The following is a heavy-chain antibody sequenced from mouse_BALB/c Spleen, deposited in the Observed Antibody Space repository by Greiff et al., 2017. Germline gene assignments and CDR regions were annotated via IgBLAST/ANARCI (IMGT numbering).Heavy chain of an antibody. J-gene: IGHJ2*01. CDR2: ISYDGSN. CDR3: AIYYFYYFDY. Sequence: DVQLQESGPGLVKPSQSLSLTCSVTGYSITSGYYWNWIRQFPGNKLEWMGYISYDGSNNYNPSLKNRISITRDTSKNQFFLKLNSVTTEDTATYYCAIYYFYYFDYWGQGTTLTVSS. V-gene: IGHV3-6*02. CDR1: GYSITSGYY. D-gene: IGHD2-1*01.